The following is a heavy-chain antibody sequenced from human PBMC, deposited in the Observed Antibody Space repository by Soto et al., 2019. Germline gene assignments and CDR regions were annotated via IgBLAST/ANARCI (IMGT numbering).Heavy chain of an antibody. CDR3: ARDTNSIDVVSYNWFDP. CDR1: GFTFSSYS. J-gene: IGHJ5*02. D-gene: IGHD3-3*02. CDR2: ISSSSSYI. Sequence: GGSLRLSCAASGFTFSSYSMNWVRQAPGKGLEWVSSISSSSSYIYYADSVKGRFTISRDNAKNSLYLQMNSLRAEDTAVYYCARDTNSIDVVSYNWFDPWGQGTLVTVSS. V-gene: IGHV3-21*01.